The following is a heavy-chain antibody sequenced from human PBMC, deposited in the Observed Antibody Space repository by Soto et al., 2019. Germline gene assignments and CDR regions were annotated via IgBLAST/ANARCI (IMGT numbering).Heavy chain of an antibody. CDR1: GYTFTGYY. Sequence: ASVKVSCKASGYTFTGYYMHWVRQAPGQGLEWMGWINPNSGGTNYAQKFQGRVTMTRDTSISTAYMELSRLRSDDTAVYYCAGSPREITTPYYYYGMDVWGQGTTVTVSS. J-gene: IGHJ6*02. CDR3: AGSPREITTPYYYYGMDV. CDR2: INPNSGGT. D-gene: IGHD4-4*01. V-gene: IGHV1-2*02.